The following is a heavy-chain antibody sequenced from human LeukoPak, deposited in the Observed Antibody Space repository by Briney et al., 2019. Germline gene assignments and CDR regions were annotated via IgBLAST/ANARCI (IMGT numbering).Heavy chain of an antibody. CDR3: ARGWFASGSYPWFDP. V-gene: IGHV1-3*01. CDR1: GYTFTTYP. D-gene: IGHD3-10*01. CDR2: INAGNGNT. Sequence: ASVKVSCKASGYTFTTYPIHWVRQAPGQRPEWMGLINAGNGNTRYSQKFQGRLTITSDTSANTAYMDLSRLRSEDTAVYYCARGWFASGSYPWFDPWGQGTLVTVSS. J-gene: IGHJ5*02.